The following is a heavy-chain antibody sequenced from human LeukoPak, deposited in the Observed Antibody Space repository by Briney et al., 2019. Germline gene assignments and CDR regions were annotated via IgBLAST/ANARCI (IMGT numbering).Heavy chain of an antibody. CDR3: AKDGDYVWGSYRYWYFDY. Sequence: GGSLRLSCAASGFTFSSYAMSWVRQAPGKGLEWVSAISGSGGSTYYADSVKGRFTISRDNSKNTVYLQMNSLRAEDTAVYYCAKDGDYVWGSYRYWYFDYWGQGTLVTVSS. CDR1: GFTFSSYA. J-gene: IGHJ4*02. V-gene: IGHV3-23*01. CDR2: ISGSGGST. D-gene: IGHD3-16*02.